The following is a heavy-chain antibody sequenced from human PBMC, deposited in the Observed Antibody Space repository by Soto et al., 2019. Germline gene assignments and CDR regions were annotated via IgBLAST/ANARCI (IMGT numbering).Heavy chain of an antibody. V-gene: IGHV3-21*01. J-gene: IGHJ6*02. CDR2: ISSSSSYI. Sequence: EVQLVESGGGLVKPGGSPRLSCAASGFTFSSYSMNWVRXXXGXXLEWVSSISSSSSYIYYADSVKGRFTISRDNAKXXXXXXXXXXXXXXXXXXXXXXXXXXXSFMDVWGQGTTVTVSS. CDR1: GFTFSSYS. CDR3: XXXXXXXSFMDV.